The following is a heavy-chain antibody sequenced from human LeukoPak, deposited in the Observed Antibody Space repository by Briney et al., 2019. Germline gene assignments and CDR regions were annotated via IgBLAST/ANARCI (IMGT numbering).Heavy chain of an antibody. J-gene: IGHJ3*02. Sequence: SETLSLTCTVSGGSISSGGYYWSWIRQHPGKGLEWIGYIYYSGSTYYNPSLKSRVTISVDTSKNQFSLKLSSVTAADTAVYYCAREKVPAVWEKSGAFEIWGQGTMVTVSS. D-gene: IGHD2-2*01. CDR1: GGSISSGGYY. CDR3: AREKVPAVWEKSGAFEI. CDR2: IYYSGST. V-gene: IGHV4-31*03.